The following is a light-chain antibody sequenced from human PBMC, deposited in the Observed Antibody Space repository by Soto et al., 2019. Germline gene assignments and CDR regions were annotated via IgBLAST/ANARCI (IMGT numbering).Light chain of an antibody. CDR1: GSNIGSNT. V-gene: IGLV1-44*01. J-gene: IGLJ3*02. CDR3: APWDDSLNGPV. Sequence: QSVVTQPPSASGTPGQRVTISCSGSGSNIGSNTVNWYQQLPGTAPKLLIYANNQRPSGVPDRFSGSKSGTSASLAISGLQSEDEADYYCAPWDDSLNGPVFGGGTKLTVL. CDR2: ANN.